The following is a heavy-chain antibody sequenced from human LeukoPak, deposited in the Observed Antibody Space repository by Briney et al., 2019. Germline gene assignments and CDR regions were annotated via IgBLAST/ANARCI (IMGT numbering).Heavy chain of an antibody. CDR1: GFTFSSYG. CDR2: ISYDGSNK. J-gene: IGHJ6*02. CDR3: AKALSKLVLGMDV. D-gene: IGHD6-6*01. V-gene: IGHV3-30*18. Sequence: GRSLRLSCAASGFTFSSYGMHWVRQAPGKGLEWVAVISYDGSNKYYADSVKGRFTISRDNSKNTLYLRMNSLRAEDTAVYYCAKALSKLVLGMDVWGQGTTVTVSS.